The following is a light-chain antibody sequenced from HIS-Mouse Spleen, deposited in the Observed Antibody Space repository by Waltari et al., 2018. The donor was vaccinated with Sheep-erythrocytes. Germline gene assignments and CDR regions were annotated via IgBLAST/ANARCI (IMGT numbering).Light chain of an antibody. CDR3: CSYAGSSTPWV. CDR2: EGS. CDR1: SSYVGSYNL. V-gene: IGLV2-23*01. J-gene: IGLJ3*02. Sequence: QSVLTQPASVSGSPGQSITISCTGTSSYVGSYNLVSWYQQHPGKAPKPMIYEGSKRPSGVSNRFSGSKSGNTASLTISGLQAEDEADYYCCSYAGSSTPWVFGGGTKLTVL.